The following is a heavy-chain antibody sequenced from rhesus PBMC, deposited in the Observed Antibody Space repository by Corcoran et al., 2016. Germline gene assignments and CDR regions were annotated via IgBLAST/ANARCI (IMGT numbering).Heavy chain of an antibody. CDR1: GFPFSNFG. V-gene: IGHV3S5*01. CDR2: ISNGGGIT. Sequence: EVQLVESGGGLVQPGGSLRLSCAASGFPFSNFGMSWVRQAPGKGLEWVSYISNGGGITYYADSVKGRFTISRDNSENTLSLQMNSLRAQDTAVYYCASHSGSWNGYFDYWGQGVLVTVSS. CDR3: ASHSGSWNGYFDY. D-gene: IGHD6-25*01. J-gene: IGHJ4*01.